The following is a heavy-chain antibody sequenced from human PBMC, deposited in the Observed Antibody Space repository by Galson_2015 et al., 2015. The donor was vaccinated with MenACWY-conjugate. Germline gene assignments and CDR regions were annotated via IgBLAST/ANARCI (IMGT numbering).Heavy chain of an antibody. CDR3: ARGKATISTNDYFEY. Sequence: QSGAEVKKSGASVKVSCTASGYSFTSYYIHWVRQAPGQGLEWMGIINPSGGSTTYAQKFQGRVTMTRDTSTSTVYMEVSSLSSEDTAVYYCARGKATISTNDYFEYWGQGTLVTVSS. V-gene: IGHV1-46*01. J-gene: IGHJ4*02. CDR2: INPSGGST. D-gene: IGHD1-26*01. CDR1: GYSFTSYY.